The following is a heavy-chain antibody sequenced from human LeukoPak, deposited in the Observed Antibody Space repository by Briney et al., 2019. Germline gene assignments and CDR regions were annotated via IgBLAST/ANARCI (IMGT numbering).Heavy chain of an antibody. J-gene: IGHJ4*02. CDR3: AREEGSGYSRYFDY. CDR1: GGTFSSYA. CDR2: IIPIFGTA. V-gene: IGHV1-69*06. D-gene: IGHD3-22*01. Sequence: SVKVSCRASGGTFSSYAISWVRQAPGQGLNGMGGIIPIFGTANYAQKFQGRVTITADKSTSTAYMELSSLRSEDTAVYYCAREEGSGYSRYFDYWGQGTLVTVSS.